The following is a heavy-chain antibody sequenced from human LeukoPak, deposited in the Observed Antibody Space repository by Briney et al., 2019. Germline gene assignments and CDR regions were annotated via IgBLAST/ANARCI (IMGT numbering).Heavy chain of an antibody. V-gene: IGHV4-39*01. Sequence: KSSETLSLTCTVSGGSISSSSYYWGWIRQPPGKGLEWIGSIYYSGSTYYNPSLKSRVTITVDTSKNQFSLKLSSVTAADTAVYYCARHGLDGIAAAGYHDAFDIWGQGTMVTVSS. CDR2: IYYSGST. CDR1: GGSISSSSYY. D-gene: IGHD6-13*01. CDR3: ARHGLDGIAAAGYHDAFDI. J-gene: IGHJ3*02.